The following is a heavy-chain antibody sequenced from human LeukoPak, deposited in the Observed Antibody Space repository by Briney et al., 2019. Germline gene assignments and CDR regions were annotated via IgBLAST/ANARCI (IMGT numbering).Heavy chain of an antibody. Sequence: PGRSLRLSCVTSGFTFNIYAMHWVRQAPGKGLEWVAVISYDGSNKYYADSVKGRFTISRDNSKNTLYLQMNSLRAEDTAVYYCARDLSPITMVRGVLVYWGQGTLVTVSS. V-gene: IGHV3-30*04. CDR2: ISYDGSNK. CDR3: ARDLSPITMVRGVLVY. D-gene: IGHD3-10*01. CDR1: GFTFNIYA. J-gene: IGHJ4*02.